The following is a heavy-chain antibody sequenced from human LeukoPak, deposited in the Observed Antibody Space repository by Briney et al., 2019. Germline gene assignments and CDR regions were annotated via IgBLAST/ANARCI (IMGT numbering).Heavy chain of an antibody. CDR3: ARGRLGDINSHY. J-gene: IGHJ4*02. V-gene: IGHV1-8*01. CDR1: GYTFTSYD. Sequence: ASVKVSCKASGYTFTSYDINWVRQATGQGLEWMGWTNPNSGNTGYAQKFQGRVTMTRNTSISTAYMELSSLRSEDTAVYYCARGRLGDINSHYWGQGTLVTVSS. CDR2: TNPNSGNT. D-gene: IGHD2-15*01.